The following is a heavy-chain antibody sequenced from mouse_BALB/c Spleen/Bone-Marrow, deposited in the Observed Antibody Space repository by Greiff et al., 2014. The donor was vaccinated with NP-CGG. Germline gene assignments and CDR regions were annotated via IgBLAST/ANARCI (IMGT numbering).Heavy chain of an antibody. CDR1: GYSITSGYS. V-gene: IGHV3-1*02. J-gene: IGHJ4*01. Sequence: EVQLQQSGPDLVKPSQSLSLTCTVTGYSITSGYSWHWVRQFPGNRLEWMGYIHYSGSTNYNPSLKSRISITRDTSKNKFFLQLNSVTTEDTATYYCARDQGYYAMDYWGQGTSVTVSS. CDR2: IHYSGST. CDR3: ARDQGYYAMDY.